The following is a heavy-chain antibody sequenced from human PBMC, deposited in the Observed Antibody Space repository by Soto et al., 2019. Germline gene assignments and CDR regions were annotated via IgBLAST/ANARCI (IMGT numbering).Heavy chain of an antibody. V-gene: IGHV1-18*01. CDR3: ARFGGWALQYNWFDP. J-gene: IGHJ5*02. CDR1: GYTFTSYG. CDR2: ISAYNGNT. Sequence: ASVKVSCKASGYTFTSYGISWVRQAPGQGLERMGWISAYNGNTNYAQKLQGRVTMTTDTSTSTAYMELRSLRSDDTAVYYCARFGGWALQYNWFDPWGQGTLVTVSS. D-gene: IGHD6-19*01.